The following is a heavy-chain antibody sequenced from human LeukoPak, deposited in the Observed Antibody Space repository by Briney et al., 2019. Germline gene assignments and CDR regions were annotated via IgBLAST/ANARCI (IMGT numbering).Heavy chain of an antibody. J-gene: IGHJ6*02. V-gene: IGHV3-74*01. CDR1: GFTFSSYW. CDR2: INSDGSST. D-gene: IGHD6-19*01. Sequence: GGSLRLSCAASGFTFSSYWMHWVRQAPGKGLVWVSRINSDGSSTSCADSVKGRFTISRDNAKNTLYLQMNSLRAEDTAVYYCARDRDSSGWYPGYYYGMDVWGQGTTVTVSS. CDR3: ARDRDSSGWYPGYYYGMDV.